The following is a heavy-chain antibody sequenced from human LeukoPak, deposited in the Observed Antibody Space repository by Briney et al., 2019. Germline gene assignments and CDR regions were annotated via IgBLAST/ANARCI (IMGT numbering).Heavy chain of an antibody. CDR2: MNPNSGNT. V-gene: IGHV1-8*03. J-gene: IGHJ6*03. D-gene: IGHD5-18*01. CDR1: GYTFTSYD. CDR3: ARARRGYSLYYYYMDV. Sequence: ASVKVSCKASGYTFTSYDINWVRQATGQGLEWMGWMNPNSGNTGYAQKFQGRVTITRNTSISTAYMELSSLRSEDTAVYYCARARRGYSLYYYYMDVWGKETTVTVSS.